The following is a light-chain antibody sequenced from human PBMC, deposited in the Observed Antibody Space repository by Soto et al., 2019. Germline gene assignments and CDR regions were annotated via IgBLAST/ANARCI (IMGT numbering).Light chain of an antibody. CDR1: RSNIGAGYD. CDR2: ANN. Sequence: QSVLTQPHSVSGAPGQRVTISCTGSRSNIGAGYDVHWYQQLPRAAPKLLMYANNNRPSGVPVRFSASKSGTSASLAITGLQADDEAEYYCQTYDSGLNVVVFGGGTKVTVL. V-gene: IGLV1-40*01. J-gene: IGLJ2*01. CDR3: QTYDSGLNVVV.